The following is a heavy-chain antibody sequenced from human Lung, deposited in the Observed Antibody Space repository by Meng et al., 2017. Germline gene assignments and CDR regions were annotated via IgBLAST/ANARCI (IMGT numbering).Heavy chain of an antibody. CDR2: INTGNGAA. CDR3: ASHPRELPS. V-gene: IGHV1-3*04. Sequence: QVQLVQSGAEVKKPGASVKVSCKASGYTFASYPIYWVRQAPGQRPEWMGWINTGNGAAKYSQKFQGRVTMTRDTSASTAYMVLSSLTSEDTATYYCASHPRELPSWGQGTLVTVSS. J-gene: IGHJ4*02. CDR1: GYTFASYP. D-gene: IGHD1-26*01.